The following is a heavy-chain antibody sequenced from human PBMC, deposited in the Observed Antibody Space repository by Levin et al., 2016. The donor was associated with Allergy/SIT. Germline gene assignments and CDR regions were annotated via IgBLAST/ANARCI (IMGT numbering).Heavy chain of an antibody. CDR2: ISNNGGST. D-gene: IGHD4-23*01. Sequence: WIRQPPGKGLEYVSAISNNGGSTYYADSVKGRSAISRDDSKNTLYFQMSSLRAEDTAVYYCIKARGTIGNSKSFDSWGQGTLVTVSS. J-gene: IGHJ4*02. V-gene: IGHV3-64D*06. CDR3: IKARGTIGNSKSFDS.